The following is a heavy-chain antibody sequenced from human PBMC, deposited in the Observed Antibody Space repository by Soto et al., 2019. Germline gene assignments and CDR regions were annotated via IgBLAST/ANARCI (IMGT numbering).Heavy chain of an antibody. D-gene: IGHD1-20*01. Sequence: GASVKVSCKASGGTFSSYAISWVRQAPGQGLEWMGGISPIFGTANYAQKFQGRVTIAADESTSTAYMELSSLRSEDTAVYYCARADNWNKLYYSGMDVWGQGTTVTVSS. CDR2: ISPIFGTA. J-gene: IGHJ6*02. CDR1: GGTFSSYA. V-gene: IGHV1-69*13. CDR3: ARADNWNKLYYSGMDV.